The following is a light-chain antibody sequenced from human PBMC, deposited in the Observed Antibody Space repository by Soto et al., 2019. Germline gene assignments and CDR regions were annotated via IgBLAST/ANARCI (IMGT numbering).Light chain of an antibody. J-gene: IGKJ1*01. Sequence: EIVLTQSPGTQSLSPGERATLSCRASQSVSSNLAWYQQKPGRSPRLLIYGASTRATPIPARFSGSGSGTEFTLTISSLQSEDFAVYYCQQYNDWPATFGLGTKVDIK. V-gene: IGKV3-15*01. CDR1: QSVSSN. CDR3: QQYNDWPAT. CDR2: GAS.